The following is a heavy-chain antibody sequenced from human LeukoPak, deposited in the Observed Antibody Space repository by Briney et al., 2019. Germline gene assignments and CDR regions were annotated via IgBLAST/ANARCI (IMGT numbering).Heavy chain of an antibody. V-gene: IGHV3-30-3*01. J-gene: IGHJ4*02. CDR2: ISSDGTNK. D-gene: IGHD6-13*01. CDR3: ARAIAAAGSY. CDR1: GFTFRNYA. Sequence: GGSLRLSCAASGFTFRNYAIHWVRQAPGKGLEWVAVISSDGTNKNYADSVKGRFTISRDKAKNTVYLQVNSLRSEDTAVYYCARAIAAAGSYWGQGTLVTVSS.